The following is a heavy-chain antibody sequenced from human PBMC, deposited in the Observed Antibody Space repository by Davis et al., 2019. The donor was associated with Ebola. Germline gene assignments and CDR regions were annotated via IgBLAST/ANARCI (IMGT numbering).Heavy chain of an antibody. J-gene: IGHJ4*02. CDR3: ARAQFPTTSDH. Sequence: AASVKVSCKASGYSFTRYDINWVRQAAGQGLEWMGWMNPNSDDTGYAQKFQGRVTITRNTSISTAYLELKSLRSDDTAVYYCARAQFPTTSDHWGQGTLVTVSS. D-gene: IGHD1-1*01. CDR1: GYSFTRYD. V-gene: IGHV1-8*03. CDR2: MNPNSDDT.